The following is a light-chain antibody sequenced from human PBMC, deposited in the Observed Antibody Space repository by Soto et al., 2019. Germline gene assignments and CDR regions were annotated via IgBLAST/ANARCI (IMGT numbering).Light chain of an antibody. CDR3: QQYDNLPPYP. J-gene: IGKJ2*01. CDR1: RDISVY. CDR2: DAS. V-gene: IGKV1-33*01. Sequence: DIQMTQSPSSLSASVGDRVTITCQASRDISVYLNWYQQKPGRPPKLLVFDASHLQTGVPSRFSGSGSGTHFTFTISSLQPEDIATYYCQQYDNLPPYPFGQGTKVEI.